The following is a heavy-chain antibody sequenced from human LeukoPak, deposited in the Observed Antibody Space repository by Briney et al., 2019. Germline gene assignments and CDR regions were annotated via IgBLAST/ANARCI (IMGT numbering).Heavy chain of an antibody. V-gene: IGHV3-48*01. D-gene: IGHD6-19*01. Sequence: GGSLRLSCATSGFTLSSYSMNWVRQAPGKGLEWVSYISSGSTTIYYADSVKGRFTISRDNAKNSLYLQMNSLRAEDTAVYYCARDVEQWMVRVYYFDYWGQATLVTVSP. CDR3: ARDVEQWMVRVYYFDY. CDR2: ISSGSTTI. J-gene: IGHJ4*02. CDR1: GFTLSSYS.